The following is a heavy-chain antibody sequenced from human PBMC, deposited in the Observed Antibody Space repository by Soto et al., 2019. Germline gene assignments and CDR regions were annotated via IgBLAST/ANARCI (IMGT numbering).Heavy chain of an antibody. J-gene: IGHJ4*02. CDR2: IYYSGST. CDR3: ARLCRRDGYRQPGDYFDY. Sequence: QLQLQESGPGLVKPSETLSLTCTVSGGSISSSSYYWGWIRQPPGKGLEGIGSIYYSGSTYYNPSLRSRVTRSVDPSKNQFSLKLSSVPAADTAVYYCARLCRRDGYRQPGDYFDYWGQGTLVTVSS. D-gene: IGHD5-12*01. V-gene: IGHV4-39*01. CDR1: GGSISSSSYY.